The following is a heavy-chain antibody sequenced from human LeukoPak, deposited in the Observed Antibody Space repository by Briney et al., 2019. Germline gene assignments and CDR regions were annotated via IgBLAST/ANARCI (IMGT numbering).Heavy chain of an antibody. Sequence: GGSLRLSCAASGFTFSSYAMTWVRQAPGKGLDWVSGISDSGGSTYYADSVKGRFTISRDNSKNTLYLQMNSLRAEDTAVYYCAKALAGAGTYYYYGMDVWGQGTTVTVSS. CDR1: GFTFSSYA. J-gene: IGHJ6*02. D-gene: IGHD6-19*01. V-gene: IGHV3-23*01. CDR3: AKALAGAGTYYYYGMDV. CDR2: ISDSGGST.